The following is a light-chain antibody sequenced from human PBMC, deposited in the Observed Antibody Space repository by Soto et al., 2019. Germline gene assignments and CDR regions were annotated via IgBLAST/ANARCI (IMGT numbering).Light chain of an antibody. V-gene: IGKV3-20*01. CDR1: QTIDNSY. CDR2: GAS. J-gene: IGKJ5*01. Sequence: EIVLTQSPGTLSLSPGERATLSCRASQTIDNSYLAWHQQKPGQTPRLLIYGASSRATGIPDRFSGSGSGTDFTLTISRLEPEDFAVYYCQQYGTSALTFGQGTRLEIK. CDR3: QQYGTSALT.